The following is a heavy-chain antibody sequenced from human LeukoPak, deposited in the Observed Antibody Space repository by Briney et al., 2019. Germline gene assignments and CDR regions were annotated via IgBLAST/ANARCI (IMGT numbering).Heavy chain of an antibody. CDR3: ARHVGVGATRAPFDY. CDR1: GYSFTSYW. V-gene: IGHV5-51*01. J-gene: IGHJ4*02. CDR2: IYPGDSDT. D-gene: IGHD1-26*01. Sequence: GESLKISCKGSGYSFTSYWIGWVRQMPGKGLEWMGIIYPGDSDTRYSPSFQGQVTISADKSISTAYLQWSSLKASDTAMYYCARHVGVGATRAPFDYWGRGTLVTVSS.